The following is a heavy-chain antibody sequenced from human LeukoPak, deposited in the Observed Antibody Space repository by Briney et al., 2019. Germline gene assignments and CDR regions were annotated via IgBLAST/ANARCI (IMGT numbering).Heavy chain of an antibody. CDR1: GFTFSSYA. CDR2: IGSNGGST. Sequence: GGSLRLSCAASGFTFSSYAMHWVRQAPGKGLEYVSAIGSNGGSTYYANSVKGRFTISRDNSKNTLYLQMGSLRGEDTAVYYCAKDRIEWFGELLSSFDFWGQGTLVTVSS. V-gene: IGHV3-64*01. D-gene: IGHD3-10*01. CDR3: AKDRIEWFGELLSSFDF. J-gene: IGHJ4*02.